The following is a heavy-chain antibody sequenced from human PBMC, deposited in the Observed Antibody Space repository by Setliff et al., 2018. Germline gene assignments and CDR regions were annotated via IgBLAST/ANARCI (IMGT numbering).Heavy chain of an antibody. D-gene: IGHD3-22*01. CDR3: ARESRYYYDNLGTLDY. Sequence: SETLSLICAVSGYSISSGYYWGWIRQPPGKGLEWIGSIYHSGSTYYNPSLKSRVTISVDTSKNQFSLKLSSVTAADTAVYYCARESRYYYDNLGTLDYWGQGTLVTVSS. J-gene: IGHJ4*02. V-gene: IGHV4-38-2*02. CDR2: IYHSGST. CDR1: GYSISSGYY.